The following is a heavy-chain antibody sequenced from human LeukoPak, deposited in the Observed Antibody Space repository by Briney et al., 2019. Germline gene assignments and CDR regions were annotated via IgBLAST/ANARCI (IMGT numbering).Heavy chain of an antibody. CDR1: GGSISSYY. CDR3: AREKYYDSSGTI. J-gene: IGHJ4*02. D-gene: IGHD3-22*01. V-gene: IGHV4-59*01. Sequence: SETLSLTCTVSGGSISSYYWSWLRQPPGKGLEWIRYIYYSGSTNYNPSLKSRVTISVDTSKNQFSLKLSSVTAADTAVYYCAREKYYDSSGTIWGQGTLVTVSS. CDR2: IYYSGST.